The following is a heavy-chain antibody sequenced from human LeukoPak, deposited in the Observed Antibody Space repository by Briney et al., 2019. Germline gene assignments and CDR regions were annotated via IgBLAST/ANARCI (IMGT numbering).Heavy chain of an antibody. D-gene: IGHD2-15*01. CDR3: ERAVGGLLDY. CDR1: GFTLINYW. CDR2: VSSDGATT. J-gene: IGHJ4*02. V-gene: IGHV3-74*01. Sequence: GGSQRLSCAVSGFTLINYWIHWVRQAPGKGLVWVSLVSSDGATTTYADSVKGRFTISRDNVKSTVYLQMSSLRAEDTAVYYSERAVGGLLDYWGQGTLVTVSS.